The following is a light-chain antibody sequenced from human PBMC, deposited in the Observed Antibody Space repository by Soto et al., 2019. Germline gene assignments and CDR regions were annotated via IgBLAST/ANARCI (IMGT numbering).Light chain of an antibody. CDR1: HSLLHITGETF. J-gene: IGKJ5*01. Sequence: DVAMTQTPFSLSVAPGQPASISCKSSHSLLHITGETFLFWYLQKTGQSPQLLIYEVSTRVSGVPARFSGSGSGTDLKLEISRVETDDVGIYYCMQSTQLPPTCGQGTRLEIK. CDR2: EVS. CDR3: MQSTQLPPT. V-gene: IGKV2D-29*02.